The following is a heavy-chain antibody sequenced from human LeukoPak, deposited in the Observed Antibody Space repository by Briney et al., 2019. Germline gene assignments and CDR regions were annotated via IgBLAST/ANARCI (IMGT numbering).Heavy chain of an antibody. CDR2: IDPSDSYT. D-gene: IGHD1-26*01. J-gene: IGHJ4*02. CDR3: ARHRGSYGIIDY. V-gene: IGHV5-10-1*01. CDR1: GYSFTNYW. Sequence: GESLKISCKGSGYSFTNYWISWVRQMPGKGLEWMGRIDPSDSYTNYSPSFQGHVTISADRSISTAYLQWSSLRASDTAMCYCARHRGSYGIIDYWGQGTLVTVSS.